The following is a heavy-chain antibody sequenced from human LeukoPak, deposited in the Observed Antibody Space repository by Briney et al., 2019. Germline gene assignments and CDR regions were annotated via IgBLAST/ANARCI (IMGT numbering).Heavy chain of an antibody. CDR2: IRYDGSNK. J-gene: IGHJ4*02. Sequence: GGSLRLSCAASGFTFSSYGMHWVRQAPGKGLEWVAFIRYDGSNKYYADSVKGRFTISRDNSKDTLYLQMNSLRAEDTAVYYCAKTHTTDWSFDYWGQGTLVTVSS. V-gene: IGHV3-30*02. CDR3: AKTHTTDWSFDY. CDR1: GFTFSSYG. D-gene: IGHD3-9*01.